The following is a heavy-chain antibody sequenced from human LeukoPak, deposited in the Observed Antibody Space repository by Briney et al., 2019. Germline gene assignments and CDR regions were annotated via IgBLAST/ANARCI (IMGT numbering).Heavy chain of an antibody. CDR2: INHSGST. CDR3: ARDSGSYSDY. V-gene: IGHV4-39*07. J-gene: IGHJ4*02. Sequence: SETLSLTCTVSGGSVSSGSYYWSWIRQPPGKGLEWIGEINHSGSTNYNPSLKSRVTISVDTSKNQFSLKLSSVTAADTAVYYCARDSGSYSDYWGQGTLVTVSS. CDR1: GGSVSSGSYY. D-gene: IGHD1-26*01.